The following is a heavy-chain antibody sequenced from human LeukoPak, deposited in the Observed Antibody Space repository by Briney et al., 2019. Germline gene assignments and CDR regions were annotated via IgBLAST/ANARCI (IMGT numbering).Heavy chain of an antibody. J-gene: IGHJ4*02. Sequence: GGSMTLACAVYGFTFDYFWTHWDRQVPGKGLVRVSGINNYGTATYYADSVKGRFTISRDNAKNTVYLQMNGLRAEDTTVYYCATVSEYWGQGTLVTVSS. CDR2: INNYGTAT. CDR1: GFTFDYFW. V-gene: IGHV3-74*01. D-gene: IGHD2/OR15-2a*01. CDR3: ATVSEY.